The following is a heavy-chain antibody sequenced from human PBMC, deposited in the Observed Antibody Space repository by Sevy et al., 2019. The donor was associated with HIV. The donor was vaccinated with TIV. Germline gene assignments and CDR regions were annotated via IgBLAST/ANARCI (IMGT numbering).Heavy chain of an antibody. Sequence: GGSLRLSCAASGFTFSSYGMHWVRQAPGKGLEWVAVIWYDGSNKYYADSVKGRFTISRDNSKNTLYLQMNSLRAEDTAVYYCARLDYYDSSGYGSPGPYWGQGTLVTVSS. CDR1: GFTFSSYG. CDR3: ARLDYYDSSGYGSPGPY. CDR2: IWYDGSNK. D-gene: IGHD3-22*01. J-gene: IGHJ4*02. V-gene: IGHV3-33*01.